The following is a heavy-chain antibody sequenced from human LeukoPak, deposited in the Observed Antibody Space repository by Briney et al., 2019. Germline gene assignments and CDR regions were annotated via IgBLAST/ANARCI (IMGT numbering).Heavy chain of an antibody. Sequence: GGSLRLSCAASGFTFSSYWMSWVRQAPGKGLEWLANINQDGSGRYYVDSVKGRFTISRDNAKNSLYLQMNSLRAQDTAMYYCARDTAGVDYWGQGTLVTVSP. D-gene: IGHD1-26*01. CDR1: GFTFSSYW. CDR2: INQDGSGR. J-gene: IGHJ4*02. CDR3: ARDTAGVDY. V-gene: IGHV3-7*03.